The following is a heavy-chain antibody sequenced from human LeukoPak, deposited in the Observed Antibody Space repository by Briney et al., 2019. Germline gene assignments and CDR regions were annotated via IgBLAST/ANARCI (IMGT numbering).Heavy chain of an antibody. CDR3: ARVGASTGAY. Sequence: GGSLRLSCAASGFTFSSNWMQGVRQAPGKGLVWVSRINSDGSTTTYADSVKGRFTISRDNAKNTLYLQMNSLRPEDTAVYYCARVGASTGAYWGQGTLVTVSS. CDR1: GFTFSSNW. J-gene: IGHJ4*02. D-gene: IGHD1-26*01. V-gene: IGHV3-74*03. CDR2: INSDGSTT.